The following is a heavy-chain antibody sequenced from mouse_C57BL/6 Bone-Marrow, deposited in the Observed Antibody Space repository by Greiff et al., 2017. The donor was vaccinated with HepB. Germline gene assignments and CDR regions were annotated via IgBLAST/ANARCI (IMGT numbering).Heavy chain of an antibody. Sequence: QVQLQQSGAELVRPGTSVKVSCKASGYAFTNYLIEWVKQRPGQGLEWIGVINPGSGGTNYNEKFKGKATLTADKSSSTAYMQLSSLTSEDSAVYFCARWGLLRQYYFDYWGQGTTLTVSS. CDR1: GYAFTNYL. D-gene: IGHD1-1*01. CDR2: INPGSGGT. J-gene: IGHJ2*01. CDR3: ARWGLLRQYYFDY. V-gene: IGHV1-54*01.